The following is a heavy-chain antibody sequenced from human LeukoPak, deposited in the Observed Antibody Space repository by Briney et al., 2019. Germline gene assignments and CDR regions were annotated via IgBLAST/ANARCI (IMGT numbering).Heavy chain of an antibody. Sequence: GGSLRLSCAASGFTFSSYALSWVRQAPGKGLEWVSAISGSGGSTYYADSMKGRFTISRDNSKNTLYLQMNSLRAEDTAVYYCAKGRLRSFPYYFDYWGQGTLVTVSS. CDR2: ISGSGGST. V-gene: IGHV3-23*01. CDR3: AKGRLRSFPYYFDY. D-gene: IGHD4-17*01. CDR1: GFTFSSYA. J-gene: IGHJ4*02.